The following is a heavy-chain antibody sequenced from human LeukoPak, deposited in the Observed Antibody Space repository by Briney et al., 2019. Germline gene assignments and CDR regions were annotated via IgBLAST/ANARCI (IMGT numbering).Heavy chain of an antibody. CDR2: ISYDGSNK. D-gene: IGHD3-22*01. CDR3: ASEYYYDSSGVFDY. V-gene: IGHV3-30*03. Sequence: GGSLRLSCAASGFTFSSYAMSWVRQAPGKGLEWVAVISYDGSNKYYADSVKGRFTISRDNSKNTLYLQMNSLRAEDTAVYYCASEYYYDSSGVFDYWGQGTLVTVSS. J-gene: IGHJ4*02. CDR1: GFTFSSYA.